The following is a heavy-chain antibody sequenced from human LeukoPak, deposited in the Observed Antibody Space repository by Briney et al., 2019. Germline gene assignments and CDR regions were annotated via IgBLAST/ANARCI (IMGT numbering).Heavy chain of an antibody. CDR3: TRDPDALDY. J-gene: IGHJ4*02. CDR1: GFTFSSYS. CDR2: IRSSGSTI. V-gene: IGHV3-48*02. Sequence: QPGGSLRLSCAASGFTFSSYSMNWVRQAPGKGLEWVAYIRSSGSTIYYADSVKGRFTISRDTAKNSLYLQMNSLRDEDTAVYYCTRDPDALDYWGQGTLVTVSS.